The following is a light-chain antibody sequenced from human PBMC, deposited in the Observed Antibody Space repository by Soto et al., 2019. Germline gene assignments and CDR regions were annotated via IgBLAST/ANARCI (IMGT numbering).Light chain of an antibody. J-gene: IGLJ1*01. CDR1: SSDVGGYNY. CDR3: CSYTSSTIYV. V-gene: IGLV2-14*03. Sequence: QSVLTHPASVSGSPGQSIAISCTGTSSDVGGYNYVSWYQQHPGKAPKLMIYDVTSRPSGVSDRFSGSKSGTTASLTISGLQAEDEADYYCCSYTSSTIYVFGTGTKVTVL. CDR2: DVT.